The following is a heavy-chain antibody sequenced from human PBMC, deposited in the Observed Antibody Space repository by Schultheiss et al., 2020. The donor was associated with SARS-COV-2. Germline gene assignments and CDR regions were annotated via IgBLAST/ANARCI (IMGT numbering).Heavy chain of an antibody. CDR3: ARGPVGAQYYFDY. D-gene: IGHD1-26*01. V-gene: IGHV3-11*06. Sequence: GGSLRLSCAASGFTFSDYYMSWIRQAPGKGLEWVSSISSSSSYIYYADSVKGRFTISIDNAKNSLYLQMNSLRAEDTAVYYCARGPVGAQYYFDYWGQGTLVTVS. CDR1: GFTFSDYY. CDR2: ISSSSSYI. J-gene: IGHJ4*02.